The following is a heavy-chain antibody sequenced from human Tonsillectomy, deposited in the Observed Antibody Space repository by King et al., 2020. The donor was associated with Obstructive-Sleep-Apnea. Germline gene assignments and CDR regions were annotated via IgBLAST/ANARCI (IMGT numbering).Heavy chain of an antibody. J-gene: IGHJ4*02. D-gene: IGHD1-26*01. V-gene: IGHV3-20*01. CDR1: GFTFDDYG. CDR3: AREMGDSGSYRWFDY. CDR2: INWNGGST. Sequence: VQLVESGGGVVRPGGSLRLSCAASGFTFDDYGMSWVRQAPGKGLEWVSDINWNGGSTGFADSVKGRLTSSRSNAKNPLYLQMNSLRAEDTALYHCAREMGDSGSYRWFDYWGQGTLVTVSS.